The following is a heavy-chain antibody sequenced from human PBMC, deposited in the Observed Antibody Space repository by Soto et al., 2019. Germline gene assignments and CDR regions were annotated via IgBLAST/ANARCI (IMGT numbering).Heavy chain of an antibody. V-gene: IGHV4-4*07. CDR1: GGSISSYY. D-gene: IGHD3-16*01. J-gene: IGHJ4*02. CDR2: IYTSGST. Sequence: TLSLTCTVSGGSISSYYWSWLRQSAGKGLEWIGRIYTSGSTNYNPSLKSRLTMSVDTSKNQFSLKLNSVTAADTAVYYCAREGASSYASRHFDNWGPGTLVTVSS. CDR3: AREGASSYASRHFDN.